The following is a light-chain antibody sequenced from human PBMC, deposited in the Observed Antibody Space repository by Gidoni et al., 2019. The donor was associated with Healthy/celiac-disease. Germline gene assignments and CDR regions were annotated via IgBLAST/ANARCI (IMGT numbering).Light chain of an antibody. CDR2: AAS. CDR1: QGIRTD. Sequence: DIQMTQSPSSLSASVGDRVTITCRASQGIRTDLGWYQQKPGKAPKRLIYAASSLKSGVPSRFSGSGSGTEFTLTIRSLQPEDFATYYCLQHNSYPPTFGPGTKVDIK. V-gene: IGKV1-17*01. CDR3: LQHNSYPPT. J-gene: IGKJ3*01.